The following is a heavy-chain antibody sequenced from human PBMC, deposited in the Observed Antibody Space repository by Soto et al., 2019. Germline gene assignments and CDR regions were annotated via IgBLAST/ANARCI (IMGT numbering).Heavy chain of an antibody. CDR2: ITPDGGST. D-gene: IGHD5-12*01. CDR3: ARDLIIADTPGDDFDY. Sequence: EVQLVESGGGLVQPGGSLRLSCATSGFTFTTYWMHWVRQAPGKGLMWVSRITPDGGSTSYAASVKGRFTISRDNAKNTLYLQMNGLRAEDTAIYYCARDLIIADTPGDDFDYWGQGTLVAVSS. CDR1: GFTFTTYW. V-gene: IGHV3-74*01. J-gene: IGHJ4*02.